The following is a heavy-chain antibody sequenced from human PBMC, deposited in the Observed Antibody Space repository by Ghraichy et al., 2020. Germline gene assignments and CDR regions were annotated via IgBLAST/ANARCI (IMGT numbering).Heavy chain of an antibody. D-gene: IGHD6-13*01. V-gene: IGHV3-30*03. J-gene: IGHJ5*02. CDR2: ISHDGSEK. CDR3: EPSRTYSRSWYNWFDP. CDR1: GHTFSRSG. Sequence: GGSLRLSGVGCGHTFSRSGMPWARPAPGKGLEWVTLISHDGSEKSYADSVKGRFTISRDNSRNTLYLEMNSLRPEDTAMYYCEPSRTYSRSWYNWFDPWGQGILVTVSS.